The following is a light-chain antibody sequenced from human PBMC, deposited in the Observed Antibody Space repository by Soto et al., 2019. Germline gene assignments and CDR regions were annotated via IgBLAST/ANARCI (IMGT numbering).Light chain of an antibody. V-gene: IGKV3-15*01. CDR2: GAS. CDR1: QSVSSN. Sequence: EIVMTQSPATLSVSPGKRTTLSCRARQSVSSNLAWHQQKPGQAPRLLIYGASTRATGIPARFSGSGSGTEFTLTISSLQSEDFAVYYCQQYNNWPWTFGQGTKVDIK. J-gene: IGKJ1*01. CDR3: QQYNNWPWT.